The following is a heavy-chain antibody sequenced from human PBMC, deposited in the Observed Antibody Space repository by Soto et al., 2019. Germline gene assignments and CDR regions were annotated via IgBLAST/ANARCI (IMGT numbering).Heavy chain of an antibody. D-gene: IGHD4-17*01. J-gene: IGHJ6*02. CDR1: GGTFSSYA. V-gene: IGHV1-69*13. CDR3: ARGMYGDYAKGMDA. CDR2: IIPIFGTA. Sequence: SVKVSCKASGGTFSSYAISWVRQAPGQGLEWMGGIIPIFGTANYAQKFQGRVTITADESTSTAYMELSSLRSEDTAVYYCARGMYGDYAKGMDAWGQGTTVTVSS.